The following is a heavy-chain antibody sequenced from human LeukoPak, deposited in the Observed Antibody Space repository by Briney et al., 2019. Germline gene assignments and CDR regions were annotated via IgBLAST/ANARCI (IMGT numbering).Heavy chain of an antibody. J-gene: IGHJ6*02. V-gene: IGHV4-31*03. CDR2: IYYSGST. D-gene: IGHD2-15*01. Sequence: SETLSLTCTVSGGSISSGGYYWNWIRQHPGKGLEWIGFIYYSGSTYYNPSLKSRVTISVDTSKNQFSLKLSSVTAADTAVYYCARGTVVVVAAGTAYYYYGMDVWGQGTTVTVSS. CDR3: ARGTVVVVAAGTAYYYYGMDV. CDR1: GGSISSGGYY.